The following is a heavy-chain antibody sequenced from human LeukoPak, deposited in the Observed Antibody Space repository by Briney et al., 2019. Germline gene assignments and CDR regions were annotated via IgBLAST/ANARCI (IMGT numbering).Heavy chain of an antibody. CDR1: GFTFSNYG. Sequence: TGGSLRLSCAASGFTFSNYGMHWVRQAPGKGLEWVAFIRYDGSNKYYADSVKGRFTISRDNAKNSLYLQMNSLRAEDTAVYYCARDDGYNSFFDYWGQGTLVTVSS. CDR3: ARDDGYNSFFDY. V-gene: IGHV3-30*02. CDR2: IRYDGSNK. D-gene: IGHD5-24*01. J-gene: IGHJ4*02.